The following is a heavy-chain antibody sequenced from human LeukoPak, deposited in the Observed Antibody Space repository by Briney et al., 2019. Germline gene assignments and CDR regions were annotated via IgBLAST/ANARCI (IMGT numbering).Heavy chain of an antibody. J-gene: IGHJ4*02. CDR3: AKSLAYYGSGSYCDY. D-gene: IGHD3-10*01. V-gene: IGHV3-23*01. Sequence: PGGSLRLSCAASGFTFSSYAMSWVRQAPGKGLEWVSGISGSGGSTYYADSVKGRFTISRDNSKNTLSLQMNSLRAEDTAVYHCAKSLAYYGSGSYCDYWGQGTLVTVSS. CDR1: GFTFSSYA. CDR2: ISGSGGST.